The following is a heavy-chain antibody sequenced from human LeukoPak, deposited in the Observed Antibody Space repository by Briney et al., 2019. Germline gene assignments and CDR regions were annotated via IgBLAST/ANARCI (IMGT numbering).Heavy chain of an antibody. CDR2: MNPNSGNT. J-gene: IGHJ4*02. V-gene: IGHV1-8*01. D-gene: IGHD3-16*01. Sequence: GESLKVSCKASGYTFTSYDINWVRQATGQGLEWMGWMNPNSGNTGYAQKFQGRVTINRNTSISAAYMELSSLRSEDTAVYYCARRIGYYDYVWGEYYFDYWGQGTLVTVSS. CDR1: GYTFTSYD. CDR3: ARRIGYYDYVWGEYYFDY.